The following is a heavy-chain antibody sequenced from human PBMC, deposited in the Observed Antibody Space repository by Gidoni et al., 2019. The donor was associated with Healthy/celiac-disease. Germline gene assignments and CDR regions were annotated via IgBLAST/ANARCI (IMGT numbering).Heavy chain of an antibody. CDR2: ITWDGVST. Sequence: EVQLEEPGGGVVRTGGTLRRSGADSGVTFDDYGMSWVRQAPGKGLGLFSGITWDGVSTGYADFVKCRFTISRDDAKLSLYFHMNSLRAEDTALYYCARDGGYSCSCGCCYSDRTVYYFDYWGQGTLVTVSS. J-gene: IGHJ4*02. V-gene: IGHV3-20*04. D-gene: IGHD2-15*01. CDR1: GVTFDDYG. CDR3: ARDGGYSCSCGCCYSDRTVYYFDY.